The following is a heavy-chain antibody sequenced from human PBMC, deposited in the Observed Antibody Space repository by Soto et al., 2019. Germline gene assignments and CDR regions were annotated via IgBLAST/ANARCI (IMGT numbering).Heavy chain of an antibody. CDR3: AHISSGWYHWDY. J-gene: IGHJ4*02. D-gene: IGHD6-19*01. CDR2: IYWDDDK. V-gene: IGHV2-5*02. CDR1: GFSLSNSGVG. Sequence: QITLKESGPTLVKPTQTLTLTCTFSGFSLSNSGVGVGWIRQPPGKALEWLALIYWDDDKRYSPSLKSRLTINKDNSKNQVVLTMTNMDPVDTATYYCAHISSGWYHWDYWGQGTLVTVSS.